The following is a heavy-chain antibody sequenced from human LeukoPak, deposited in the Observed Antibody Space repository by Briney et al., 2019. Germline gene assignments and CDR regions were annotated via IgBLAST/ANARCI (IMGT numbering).Heavy chain of an antibody. Sequence: GGSLRLSCGASGFNFRDYYMSWIRQAPGKGLEWVSYISNDGNARYYADSVKGRFTTSRDNAKNSLYLQMNSLRAEDTAVYYCARDRQDCSSTSCYWGAYYYYMDVWGKGTTVTVSS. CDR2: ISNDGNAR. J-gene: IGHJ6*03. D-gene: IGHD2-2*01. CDR1: GFNFRDYY. V-gene: IGHV3-11*04. CDR3: ARDRQDCSSTSCYWGAYYYYMDV.